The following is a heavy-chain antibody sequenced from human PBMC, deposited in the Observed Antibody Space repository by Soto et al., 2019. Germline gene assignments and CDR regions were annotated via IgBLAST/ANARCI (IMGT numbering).Heavy chain of an antibody. CDR3: ARGLRWTQSFDF. V-gene: IGHV4-39*01. CDR2: IYYTGTT. D-gene: IGHD1-1*01. CDR1: GGYISSTSYY. Sequence: QLQLQESGPGLVKPSETLSLICSVSGGYISSTSYYWGWIRHSPGTALEWIASIYYTGTTYYNPSLKGRVAISVDTSKTQVSLKVNSVTAADTAVYYCARGLRWTQSFDFWGQGTLVTVSS. J-gene: IGHJ4*02.